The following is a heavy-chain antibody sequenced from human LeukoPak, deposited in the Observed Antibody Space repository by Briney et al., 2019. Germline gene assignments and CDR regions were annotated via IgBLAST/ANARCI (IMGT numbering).Heavy chain of an antibody. J-gene: IGHJ4*02. V-gene: IGHV3-21*04. CDR1: RFIFSSYH. CDR2: ISSSNSFI. D-gene: IGHD4/OR15-4a*01. CDR3: AKKAQYDGHYPLDY. Sequence: GGSLRLSCAASRFIFSSYHMHWVRQPPGKGLEWVSSISSSNSFIYYADSMKGRFTISRDNAKNSLYLQMNSLRAEDTALYFCAKKAQYDGHYPLDYWGQGTLVTVSA.